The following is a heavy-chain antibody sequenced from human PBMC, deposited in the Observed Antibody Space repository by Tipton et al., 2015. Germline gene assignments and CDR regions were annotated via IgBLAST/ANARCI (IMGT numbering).Heavy chain of an antibody. D-gene: IGHD4-23*01. CDR2: IQYSGST. CDR1: SDSINKYC. V-gene: IGHV4-59*01. J-gene: IGHJ4*02. Sequence: TLSLTCSVSSDSINKYCWSWIRQPQGKELEWIGYIQYSGSTNYNPSLKSRVTISVDTSKTQFSLKMSSVTASDTAVYYCARARGRPGGLFDSWGQGTLVTVSS. CDR3: ARARGRPGGLFDS.